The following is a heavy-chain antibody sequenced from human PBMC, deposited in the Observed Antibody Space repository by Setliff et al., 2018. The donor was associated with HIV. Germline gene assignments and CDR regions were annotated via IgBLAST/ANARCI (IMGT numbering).Heavy chain of an antibody. Sequence: GGSLRLSCVASGFTFSKYWMSWVRQAPGKGLELVASIKEDGSTKYYVDSVKGRFTVSRDNAKKSLYLQVNSLRAEDTAVYYCTANLLQFLGDYWGLGSLVTVSS. V-gene: IGHV3-7*03. CDR1: GFTFSKYW. CDR2: IKEDGSTK. D-gene: IGHD3-3*01. CDR3: TANLLQFLGDY. J-gene: IGHJ4*02.